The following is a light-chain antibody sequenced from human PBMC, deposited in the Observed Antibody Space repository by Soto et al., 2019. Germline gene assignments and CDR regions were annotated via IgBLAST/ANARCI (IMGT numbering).Light chain of an antibody. CDR2: DVS. CDR3: SSYTSSSNPYV. Sequence: QSALTQPASVSGSPGQSITISCTVTSSDVGGYNYVSWYQQHPGKAPKLMIYDVSNRPSGISNRFSGSKSGNTASLTISGLQAEDDADYYCSSYTSSSNPYVFGTGTKVTVL. CDR1: SSDVGGYNY. J-gene: IGLJ1*01. V-gene: IGLV2-14*01.